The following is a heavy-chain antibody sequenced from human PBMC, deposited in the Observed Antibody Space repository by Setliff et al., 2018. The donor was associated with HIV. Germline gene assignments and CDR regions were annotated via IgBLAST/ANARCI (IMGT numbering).Heavy chain of an antibody. CDR3: AKDIVAPGHGVDV. D-gene: IGHD3-16*02. CDR2: ISFNSGSTI. Sequence: PGGSLRLSCAASGFTFSDYYMSWIRQAPGKGLEWVSYISFNSGSTIYYADSVKGRFTISRDNAKNSLYLQMNSLRAEDTAVYYCAKDIVAPGHGVDVWGQGTTVTVSS. CDR1: GFTFSDYY. J-gene: IGHJ6*02. V-gene: IGHV3-11*04.